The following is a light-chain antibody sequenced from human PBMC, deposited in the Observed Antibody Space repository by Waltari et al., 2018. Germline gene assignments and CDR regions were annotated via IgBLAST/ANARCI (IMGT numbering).Light chain of an antibody. CDR3: AAWDDSLSGPV. CDR1: SSNIGSTY. V-gene: IGLV1-47*01. J-gene: IGLJ3*02. Sequence: QSVLTQPPSASGTPGQRVTISCSGSSSNIGSTYVCWYQQFPGTAPKLLIFRNNQRPSGVPDRCSGSKSGTSASLAISGLRSEDEADYYCAAWDDSLSGPVFGGGTKVTVL. CDR2: RNN.